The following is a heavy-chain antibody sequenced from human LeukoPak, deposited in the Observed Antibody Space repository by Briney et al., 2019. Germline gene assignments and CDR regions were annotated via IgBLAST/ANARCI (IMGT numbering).Heavy chain of an antibody. CDR3: ARTGYYASSYWYFDL. V-gene: IGHV4-4*07. J-gene: IGHJ2*01. CDR1: GGSISSYY. CDR2: IYTSGST. Sequence: PSETLSLTCTVSGGSISSYYWSWIRQPAGKGLEWIGRIYTSGSTNYNPSLKSRVTMSVDTSKNQSSLKLSSVTAADTAVYYCARTGYYASSYWYFDLWGRGTLVTVSS. D-gene: IGHD3-9*01.